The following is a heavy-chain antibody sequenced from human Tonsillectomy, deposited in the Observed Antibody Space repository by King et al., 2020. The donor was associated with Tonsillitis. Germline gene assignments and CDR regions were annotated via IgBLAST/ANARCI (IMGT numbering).Heavy chain of an antibody. J-gene: IGHJ6*02. D-gene: IGHD1-7*01. Sequence: QLVQSGXEXKXPGASVXVSCKASGYTFSDHYLHWVRQAPGQGLEWMGWINPNSGGTNYAQKFQGRVTMTRDTSISTAYMELSRLRSDDTAVYYCATNPSENYGYYYYGLDVWGQGTTVTVSS. V-gene: IGHV1-2*02. CDR1: GYTFSDHY. CDR2: INPNSGGT. CDR3: ATNPSENYGYYYYGLDV.